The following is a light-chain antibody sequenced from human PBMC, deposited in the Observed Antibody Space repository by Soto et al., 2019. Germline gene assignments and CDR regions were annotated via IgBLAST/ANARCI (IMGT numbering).Light chain of an antibody. CDR2: GAS. CDR1: QSVSNNN. V-gene: IGKV3-20*01. CDR3: QQFAISSRT. J-gene: IGKJ1*01. Sequence: EIVLMQSPGTLSLSPGERATLSCRASQSVSNNNLVWYQQKPGQAPRLLIYGASSRATGIPDRFSGSGSGTDFTLTISRLEPEHFAVYYCQQFAISSRTFGRGTKVEVK.